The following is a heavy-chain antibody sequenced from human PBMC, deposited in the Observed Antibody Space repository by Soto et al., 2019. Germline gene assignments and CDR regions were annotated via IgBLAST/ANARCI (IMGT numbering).Heavy chain of an antibody. Sequence: ASVKDSCKASGYTFSSYAIHWVRQAPGQGLEWMGWIHAGNGNTKYSQSFQGRVTISRDTSATTAYMELNSLRSEDTAVYYCARGVAFLDYWGQGTLVTVSS. CDR2: IHAGNGNT. D-gene: IGHD2-15*01. CDR3: ARGVAFLDY. V-gene: IGHV1-3*01. J-gene: IGHJ4*02. CDR1: GYTFSSYA.